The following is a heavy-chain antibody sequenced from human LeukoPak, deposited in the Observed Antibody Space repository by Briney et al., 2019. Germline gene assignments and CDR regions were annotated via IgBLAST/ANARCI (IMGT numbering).Heavy chain of an antibody. CDR2: INPSGGST. V-gene: IGHV1-46*01. J-gene: IGHJ4*02. CDR1: GYTFTSYY. Sequence: ASVKVSCKASGYTFTSYYMHWVRQAPGQGLEWMGIINPSGGSTSYAQKFQGRVTMTRDTSTSTVYMELSSLRSEDTAVYYCARGRPIFGVVISEGDEAYWGQGTLVTVSS. D-gene: IGHD3-3*01. CDR3: ARGRPIFGVVISEGDEAY.